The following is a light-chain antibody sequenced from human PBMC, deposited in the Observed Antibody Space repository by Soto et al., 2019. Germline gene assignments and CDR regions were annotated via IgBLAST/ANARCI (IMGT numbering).Light chain of an antibody. J-gene: IGKJ2*01. V-gene: IGKV1-33*01. CDR2: DIS. CDR3: QQYENLPYT. CDR1: QVITNY. Sequence: DIQLIQSASSLSASVGDRVTITCQASQVITNYLNWYQQKPGKAPKLLIYDISTLEIGVPSRFGGSGSGTHFTFTITGLQPEDIATYYCQQYENLPYTFGQGTKLEI.